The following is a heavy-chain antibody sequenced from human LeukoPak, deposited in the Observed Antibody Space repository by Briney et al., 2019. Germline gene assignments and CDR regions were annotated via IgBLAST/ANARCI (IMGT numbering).Heavy chain of an antibody. V-gene: IGHV4-59*08. CDR3: ARPSIPSAAASALDI. J-gene: IGHJ3*02. CDR2: IYYTGST. Sequence: SETLSLTCSVSGGSISTYYWTWIRQPPGKGLEWIGYIYYTGSTNYNPSLKSRATMSVDTSKRQLSLKMTSVTAADTAVYYCARPSIPSAAASALDIWGQGTMVTVSS. CDR1: GGSISTYY. D-gene: IGHD2-2*01.